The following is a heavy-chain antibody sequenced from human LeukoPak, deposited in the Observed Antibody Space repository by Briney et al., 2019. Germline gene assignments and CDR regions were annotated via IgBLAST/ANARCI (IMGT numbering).Heavy chain of an antibody. D-gene: IGHD2-2*02. CDR3: ARQGCSSTSCYIRMMSSRWFDP. J-gene: IGHJ5*02. V-gene: IGHV4-39*01. CDR1: GGSISSSSYC. CDR2: IYYSGST. Sequence: PSETLSLTCTVSGGSISSSSYCWGWIRQPPGKGLEWIGSIYYSGSTYYNPSLKSRVTISVDTSKNQFSLKLSSVTAADTAVYYCARQGCSSTSCYIRMMSSRWFDPWGQGTLVTVSS.